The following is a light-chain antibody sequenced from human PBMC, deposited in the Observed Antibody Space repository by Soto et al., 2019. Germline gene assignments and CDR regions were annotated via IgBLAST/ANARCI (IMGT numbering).Light chain of an antibody. Sequence: EIVMTQSPATLSVSPGERATLSCRASQSVSSNLAWYQQRPGQAPRLLIYGASTRAAGIPAGFSGSGSGTEFTLSISSLQSEDFAVYYCQHENNWPWWTFGQGTKVEIK. CDR3: QHENNWPWWT. V-gene: IGKV3-15*01. CDR2: GAS. J-gene: IGKJ1*01. CDR1: QSVSSN.